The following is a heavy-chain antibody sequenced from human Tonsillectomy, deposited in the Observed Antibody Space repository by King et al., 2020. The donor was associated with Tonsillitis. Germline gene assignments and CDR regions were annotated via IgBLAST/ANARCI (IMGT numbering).Heavy chain of an antibody. CDR1: GGSFSGYY. V-gene: IGHV4-34*01. CDR2: INHSGST. D-gene: IGHD4-11*01. J-gene: IGHJ5*02. Sequence: VQLPQWGAGLLKPSETLSLTCAVYGGSFSGYYWSWIRQPPGKGLEWIGEINHSGSTNYNPSLKSRVTISVDTSKNQFSLKLSSVTAADTAVYYCARGRGGYSNYRFDPWGQGTLVTVSS. CDR3: ARGRGGYSNYRFDP.